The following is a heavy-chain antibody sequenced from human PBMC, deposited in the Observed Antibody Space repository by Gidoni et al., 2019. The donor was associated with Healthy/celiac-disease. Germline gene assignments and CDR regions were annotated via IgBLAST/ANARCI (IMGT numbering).Heavy chain of an antibody. Sequence: QVQLQESGPGLVKPSETLSLTCTVSGGSISSYYWSWIRQPPGKGLEWIGYIYYSGSTNYNPSLKSRVTISVDTSKNQFSLKLSSVTAADTAVYYCARARSTSCYRCVDYFDYWGQGTLVTVSS. CDR3: ARARSTSCYRCVDYFDY. D-gene: IGHD2-2*02. J-gene: IGHJ4*02. V-gene: IGHV4-59*01. CDR1: GGSISSYY. CDR2: IYYSGST.